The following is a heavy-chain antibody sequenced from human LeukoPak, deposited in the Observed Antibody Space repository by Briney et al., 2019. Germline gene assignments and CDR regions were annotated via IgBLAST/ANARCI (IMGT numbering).Heavy chain of an antibody. CDR1: GFTFRRHW. CDR3: VRGPDYGDRLDYFDD. CDR2: IKQDGTE. J-gene: IGHJ4*02. Sequence: GGSLGLSCAASGFTFRRHWMSWVRQAPGKGPEWVAHIKQDGTEYYVDSVKGRFIISRDNAKNSLYLQMNSLRAEGTAVYTCVRGPDYGDRLDYFDDWGQGTLVTVSS. V-gene: IGHV3-7*01. D-gene: IGHD4-17*01.